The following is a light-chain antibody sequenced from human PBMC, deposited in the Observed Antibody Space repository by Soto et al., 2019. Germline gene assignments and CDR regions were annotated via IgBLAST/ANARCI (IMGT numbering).Light chain of an antibody. CDR1: RSVSSSY. J-gene: IGKJ2*01. CDR3: QQYGSSPYT. Sequence: EIVLTQSPGTLSLSPGERATLSCGASRSVSSSYLAWYQQKPGQAPRLLIYGASSRATGIPDRFSGGGSGTDFTLTITRLEPEDFAVYYCQQYGSSPYTFGQGTKLEIK. CDR2: GAS. V-gene: IGKV3-20*01.